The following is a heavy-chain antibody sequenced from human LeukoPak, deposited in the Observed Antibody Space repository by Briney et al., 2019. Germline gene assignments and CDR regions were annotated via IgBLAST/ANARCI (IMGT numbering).Heavy chain of an antibody. V-gene: IGHV3-23*01. CDR1: GFTFRSYA. Sequence: GGSLRLSCAASGFTFRSYAMSWVRQAPGKGLEWVSAISGSGRSTYYASSVKSRFTISRDNSKNTLYLQMNSLRAEDTAVYYCAKDNDSSSWYEHDYWGQGTLVTVSS. D-gene: IGHD6-13*01. CDR3: AKDNDSSSWYEHDY. J-gene: IGHJ4*02. CDR2: ISGSGRST.